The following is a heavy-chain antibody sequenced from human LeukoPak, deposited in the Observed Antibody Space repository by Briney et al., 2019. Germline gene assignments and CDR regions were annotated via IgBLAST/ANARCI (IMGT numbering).Heavy chain of an antibody. Sequence: GGSLRLSCAASGFTFSGYWMSWVRQAPGKGPVWVSRINNDGSGTTYADSVKGRFTISRDDAKNTLYLQMNSLRAEDTAVYYCVRGGESTWSWGQGTLVTVSS. J-gene: IGHJ5*02. V-gene: IGHV3-74*01. CDR3: VRGGESTWS. D-gene: IGHD2-15*01. CDR2: INNDGSGT. CDR1: GFTFSGYW.